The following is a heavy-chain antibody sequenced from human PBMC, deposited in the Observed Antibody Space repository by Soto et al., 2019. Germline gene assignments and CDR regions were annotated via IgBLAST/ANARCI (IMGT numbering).Heavy chain of an antibody. D-gene: IGHD3-3*01. CDR1: GGTFSSYA. J-gene: IGHJ6*02. V-gene: IGHV1-69*01. CDR3: ARAAYYDFWSGYYKTPYYYYGMDV. CDR2: IIPIFGTA. Sequence: QVQLVQSGAEVKKPRSSVKVSCKASGGTFSSYAISWVRQAPGQGLEWMGGIIPIFGTANYAQKFQGRVTITADESTSTAYMELSSLRSEDTAVYYCARAAYYDFWSGYYKTPYYYYGMDVWGQGTTVTVSS.